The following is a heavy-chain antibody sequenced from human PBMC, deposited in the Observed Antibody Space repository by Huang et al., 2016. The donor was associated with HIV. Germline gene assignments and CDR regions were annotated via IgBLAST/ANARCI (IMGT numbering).Heavy chain of an antibody. CDR3: AREGQNWLGKPFGALAF. D-gene: IGHD3-16*01. CDR2: IIPRFGVT. CDR1: GVSFSDYA. Sequence: QAQLVQSGAAVMKPGSSVRVSCKASGVSFSDYAFSWVRRAPGQGLDWVGGIIPRFGVTNDAPRLQGRVTISADKSSNTVYLELTSLRSGDTAVYYCAREGQNWLGKPFGALAFWGQGTEVIVSS. V-gene: IGHV1-69*10. J-gene: IGHJ4*03.